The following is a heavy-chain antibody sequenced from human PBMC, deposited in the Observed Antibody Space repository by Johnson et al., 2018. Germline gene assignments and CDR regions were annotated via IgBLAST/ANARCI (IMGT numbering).Heavy chain of an antibody. J-gene: IGHJ6*03. V-gene: IGHV1-69*12. CDR3: AKEGITIFGVVIINPYYMDV. Sequence: QVQLVQSGAEVKKPGSSVKVSCNASGGTFSSYAISWVRQAPGQGLEWMGGIIPIFGTANYAQKFQGRVTITADESTSTAYMELSSPRTEDTAVYYGAKEGITIFGVVIINPYYMDVWGKGTTVTVSS. D-gene: IGHD3-3*01. CDR1: GGTFSSYA. CDR2: IIPIFGTA.